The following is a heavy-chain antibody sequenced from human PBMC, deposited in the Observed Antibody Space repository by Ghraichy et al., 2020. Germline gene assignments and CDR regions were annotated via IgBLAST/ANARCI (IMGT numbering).Heavy chain of an antibody. CDR2: INPSGGST. J-gene: IGHJ6*02. CDR1: GYTFTSYY. Sequence: ASVKVSCKASGYTFTSYYMHWVRQAPGQGLEWRGIINPSGGSTSYAQKFQGRVTMTRDTSTSTVYMELSSLRSEDTAVYYCALPTQTSSVLRFLEWSPYYYYGMDVWGQGTTVTVSS. V-gene: IGHV1-46*01. CDR3: ALPTQTSSVLRFLEWSPYYYYGMDV. D-gene: IGHD3-3*01.